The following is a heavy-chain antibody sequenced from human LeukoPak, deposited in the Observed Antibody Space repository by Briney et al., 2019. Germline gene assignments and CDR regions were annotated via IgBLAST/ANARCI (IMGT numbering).Heavy chain of an antibody. CDR1: GFTFSSYE. Sequence: PGGSLRLSCAASGFTFSSYEMNWVRQAPGKGLEWVSYISSSGSTIYYADSVKGRFTISRDNAKNSLYLQMNSLRAEDTALYYCARGYGDYGTTYYYYYMDVWGKGTTVTVSS. J-gene: IGHJ6*03. D-gene: IGHD4-17*01. CDR2: ISSSGSTI. V-gene: IGHV3-48*03. CDR3: ARGYGDYGTTYYYYYMDV.